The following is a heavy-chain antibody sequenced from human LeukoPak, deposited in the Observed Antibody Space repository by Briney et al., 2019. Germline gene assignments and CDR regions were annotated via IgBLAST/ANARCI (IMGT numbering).Heavy chain of an antibody. J-gene: IGHJ4*02. CDR2: IYYSGST. V-gene: IGHV4-39*01. CDR3: ARFMITFGGETLYYFDY. D-gene: IGHD3-16*01. Sequence: SETLSLTCTVSGGSISSSSYYWGWIRQPPGKGLGWIGSIYYSGSTYYNPSLKSRVTISVDTSKNQFSLKLSSVTAADTAVYYCARFMITFGGETLYYFDYWGQGTLVTVSS. CDR1: GGSISSSSYY.